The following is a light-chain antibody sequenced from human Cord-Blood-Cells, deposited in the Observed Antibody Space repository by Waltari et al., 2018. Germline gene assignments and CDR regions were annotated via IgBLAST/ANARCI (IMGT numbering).Light chain of an antibody. CDR2: RNN. CDR3: AAWDDSLSGPV. CDR1: SSNIGSNY. V-gene: IGLV1-47*01. J-gene: IGLJ3*02. Sequence: QSVLTQPPSASGTPGQRATISCSGSSSNIGSNYVYWYQQLPGTAPQLLIYRNNQRPSGVPDRFSGSKSGTSASLAISGLRSEDEADYYCAAWDDSLSGPVFGGGTKLTVL.